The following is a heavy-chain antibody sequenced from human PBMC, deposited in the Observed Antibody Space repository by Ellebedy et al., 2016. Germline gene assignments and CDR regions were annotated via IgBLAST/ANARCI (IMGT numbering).Heavy chain of an antibody. Sequence: GGSLRLSCAASGFTFSSYGMHWVRQAPVKGLVWVSRINSDGSSTTYADSVKGRFTISRDNAKNTVYLQMNNLRAEDTAVYYCATWGMTTVTYLDFDYWGQGTLVTVSS. CDR1: GFTFSSYG. CDR3: ATWGMTTVTYLDFDY. J-gene: IGHJ4*02. V-gene: IGHV3-74*01. CDR2: INSDGSST. D-gene: IGHD4-17*01.